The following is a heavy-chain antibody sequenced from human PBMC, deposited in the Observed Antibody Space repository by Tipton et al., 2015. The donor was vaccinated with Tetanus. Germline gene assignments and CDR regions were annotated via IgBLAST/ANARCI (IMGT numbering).Heavy chain of an antibody. Sequence: TLSLTCTVSGGSISGSYWNWIRQPPGKGLEWIGYVYYNGNTHYNPALKSRVTISVDTSKNQFSLKLSSVTAADTAIYYCAREVPAAGHFDSWGQGNLVSVSS. CDR1: GGSISGSY. CDR3: AREVPAAGHFDS. D-gene: IGHD2-2*01. J-gene: IGHJ4*02. CDR2: VYYNGNT. V-gene: IGHV4-59*01.